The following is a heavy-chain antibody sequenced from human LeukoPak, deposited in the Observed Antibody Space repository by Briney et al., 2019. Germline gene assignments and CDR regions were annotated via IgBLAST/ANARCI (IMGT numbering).Heavy chain of an antibody. J-gene: IGHJ5*01. V-gene: IGHV4-59*01. CDR3: ARDLGLLWFDY. CDR2: IYYSGST. D-gene: IGHD5-18*01. CDR1: GGSISSYY. Sequence: SSETLSLTCTVSGGSISSYYWSWIRQPPGKGLEWIGYIYYSGSTNYNPSLKSRVTISVDTSKNQFSLKLSSVTAADTAVYYCARDLGLLWFDYWGQGTLVTVSS.